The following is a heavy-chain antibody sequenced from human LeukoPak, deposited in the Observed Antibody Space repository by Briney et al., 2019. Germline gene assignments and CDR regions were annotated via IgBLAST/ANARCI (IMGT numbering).Heavy chain of an antibody. J-gene: IGHJ4*02. V-gene: IGHV3-64*01. CDR3: AREVYYDSSGYYYDY. CDR2: ISNNGGST. Sequence: GGSLRLSCAASGFTFSSYAMHWVRQAPGKGLEYVSAISNNGGSTYYANSVKGRFTISRDNSKNTLYLQMGSLRAEDMAVYYCAREVYYDSSGYYYDYWGQGTLVTVSS. CDR1: GFTFSSYA. D-gene: IGHD3-22*01.